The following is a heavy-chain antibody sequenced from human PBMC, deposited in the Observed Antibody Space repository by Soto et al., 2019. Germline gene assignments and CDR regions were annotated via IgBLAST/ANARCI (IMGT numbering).Heavy chain of an antibody. V-gene: IGHV1-18*01. D-gene: IGHD2-15*01. CDR2: ISAYNGNT. CDR3: ARIVKGRSGTFFDY. Sequence: QVQLVQSGAEVKKPGASVKVSCKASGYTFTSYGISWVRQAPGQGLEWMGWISAYNGNTNYAQKLQDRVTMTTDKPPSTAYMELSSLRSDDTAVYYCARIVKGRSGTFFDYWGQGTLVIVSS. J-gene: IGHJ4*02. CDR1: GYTFTSYG.